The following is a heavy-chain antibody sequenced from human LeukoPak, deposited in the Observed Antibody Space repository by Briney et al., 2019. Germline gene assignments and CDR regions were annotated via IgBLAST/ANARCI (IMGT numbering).Heavy chain of an antibody. Sequence: TSETLSLTCTVSGGSISSYYWSWIRQPPGKGLEWIGEINHSGSTNYNPSLKSRVTISVDTSKNQFSLKLSSVTAADTAVYYCARGGGAQFDPWGQGALVTVSS. D-gene: IGHD4-23*01. CDR2: INHSGST. J-gene: IGHJ5*02. CDR1: GGSISSYY. CDR3: ARGGGAQFDP. V-gene: IGHV4-34*01.